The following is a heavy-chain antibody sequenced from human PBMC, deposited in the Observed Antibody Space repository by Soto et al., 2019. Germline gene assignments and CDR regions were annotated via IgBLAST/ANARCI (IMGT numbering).Heavy chain of an antibody. D-gene: IGHD6-25*01. Sequence: AAVKVSCKASGYTFTSYGISWVRQAPGQVLEWMGGIIPTFGTANYAQKFQGRVTITADESTSTAYMELSSLRSEDTAVYYCARDLVAAGFDYWGQGTLVTVSS. CDR3: ARDLVAAGFDY. CDR1: GYTFTSYG. J-gene: IGHJ4*02. CDR2: IIPTFGTA. V-gene: IGHV1-69*13.